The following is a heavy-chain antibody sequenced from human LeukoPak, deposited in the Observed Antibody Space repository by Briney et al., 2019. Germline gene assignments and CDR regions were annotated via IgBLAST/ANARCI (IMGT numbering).Heavy chain of an antibody. Sequence: PSETLSLTCAVYGGSFSGYYWTWIRQPPGKGLEWIGEINHSGSTNYNPSLKSRVTISVDTSKNQFSLKLSSVTGADTAVYYCARGQDSSGWYGTLNYWGQGTLVTVSS. D-gene: IGHD6-19*01. CDR3: ARGQDSSGWYGTLNY. J-gene: IGHJ4*02. CDR2: INHSGST. CDR1: GGSFSGYY. V-gene: IGHV4-34*01.